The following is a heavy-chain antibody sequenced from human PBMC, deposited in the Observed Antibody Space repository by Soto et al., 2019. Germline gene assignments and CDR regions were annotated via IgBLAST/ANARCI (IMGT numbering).Heavy chain of an antibody. Sequence: LKISCKGSGYSSTSYWIGWVRQMPGKGLEWMGIIYPGDSDTRYSPSFQGQVTISADKSISTAYLQWSSLKASDTAMYYCARLSTRDYYDYVWGSYRSSYYYYGMDVWGQGTTVTVSS. CDR2: IYPGDSDT. V-gene: IGHV5-51*01. D-gene: IGHD3-16*02. J-gene: IGHJ6*02. CDR3: ARLSTRDYYDYVWGSYRSSYYYYGMDV. CDR1: GYSSTSYW.